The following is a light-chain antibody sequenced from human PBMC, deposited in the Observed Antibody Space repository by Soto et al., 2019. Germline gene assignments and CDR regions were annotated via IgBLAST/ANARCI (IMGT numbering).Light chain of an antibody. V-gene: IGKV1-5*01. Sequence: DIQMTQSPSTLSASIGDRVTITCRASQSINTWLAWYQHKPGKPPNLLIYDASNLEGGVPLRLSGSGSGTEFTLTISNLQPDDFATYYCQQFNSYPLTFGGGTKVEIK. CDR3: QQFNSYPLT. CDR2: DAS. J-gene: IGKJ4*01. CDR1: QSINTW.